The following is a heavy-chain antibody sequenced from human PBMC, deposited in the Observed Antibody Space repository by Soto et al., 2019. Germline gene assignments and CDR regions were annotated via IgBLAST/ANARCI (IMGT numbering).Heavy chain of an antibody. V-gene: IGHV4-30-4*01. CDR3: VGNYDSSFDY. J-gene: IGHJ4*02. CDR1: EGYVIGYGGY. D-gene: IGHD3-22*01. Sequence: TSVPLSLSYSVSEGYVIGYGGYWTRIRQSPGKGLEWIGSMYYSGDTYHNPSLKSRVSLSVDTSKDQFSLNLTSVTAADTAVYFCVGNYDSSFDYWGRGTLVTVFS. CDR2: MYYSGDT.